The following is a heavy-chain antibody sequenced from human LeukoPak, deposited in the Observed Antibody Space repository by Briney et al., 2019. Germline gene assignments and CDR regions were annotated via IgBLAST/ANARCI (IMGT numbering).Heavy chain of an antibody. J-gene: IGHJ5*02. Sequence: SVKVSCKASGGTFSSYAISWVRQAPGQGLEWMGGIIPIFGTANYAQRFQGRVTITADESTSTAYMELSSLRSEDTAVYYCARTYSRTRYFDWLSASSWFDPWGQGTLVTVSS. CDR3: ARTYSRTRYFDWLSASSWFDP. D-gene: IGHD3-9*01. V-gene: IGHV1-69*13. CDR1: GGTFSSYA. CDR2: IIPIFGTA.